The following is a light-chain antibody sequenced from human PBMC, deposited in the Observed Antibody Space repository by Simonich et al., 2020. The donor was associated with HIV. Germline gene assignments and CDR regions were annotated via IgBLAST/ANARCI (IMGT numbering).Light chain of an antibody. CDR2: EGS. V-gene: IGKV2D-29*02. J-gene: IGKJ4*01. CDR3: AQSVQLPLT. CDR1: QSLLHSDGKTS. Sequence: DIVMTQTPLPLSVTPGQPASISCNSSQSLLHSDGKTSVYWYLQKPGQSPHVVIYEGSNRFSGVPDRCSGSGSGTDFTLKISRVEAEDVGIYYCAQSVQLPLTFGGGTKVEIK.